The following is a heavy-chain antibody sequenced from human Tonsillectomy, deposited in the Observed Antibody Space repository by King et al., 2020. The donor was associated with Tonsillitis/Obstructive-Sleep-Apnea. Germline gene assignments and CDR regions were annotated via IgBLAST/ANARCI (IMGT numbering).Heavy chain of an antibody. D-gene: IGHD2-2*02. Sequence: VQLQQWGAGLLKPSETLSLTCAVYGGSFSGYYWSWIRQPPGKGLEWIGEINHSGSTNYNPSLKSRVTISVDTSKNQFSLKLSSVTAADTAVYYCARSLYCSSTSCYTGGWYYYYMDVWGKGTTVTVSS. CDR2: INHSGST. CDR3: ARSLYCSSTSCYTGGWYYYYMDV. V-gene: IGHV4-34*01. J-gene: IGHJ6*03. CDR1: GGSFSGYY.